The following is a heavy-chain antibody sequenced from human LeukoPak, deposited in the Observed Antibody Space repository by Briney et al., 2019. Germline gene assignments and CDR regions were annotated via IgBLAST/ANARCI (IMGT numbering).Heavy chain of an antibody. CDR2: ISSSSSYI. CDR3: ARAYDYSNYVVDY. D-gene: IGHD4-11*01. CDR1: GFTFSSYS. V-gene: IGHV3-21*01. Sequence: GGSLRLSCAASGFTFSSYSMNWVSQAPGKGLEWVSSISSSSSYIYYADSVKGRFTISRDNAKNSLYLQMNSLRAEDTAVYYCARAYDYSNYVVDYWGQGTLVTVSS. J-gene: IGHJ4*02.